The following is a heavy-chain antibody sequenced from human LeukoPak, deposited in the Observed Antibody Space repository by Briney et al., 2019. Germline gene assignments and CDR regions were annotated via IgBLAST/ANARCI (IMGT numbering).Heavy chain of an antibody. J-gene: IGHJ4*02. CDR2: INSSSSYI. V-gene: IGHV3-21*01. CDR3: ERDGRRGVVQPGDY. Sequence: PGASLRLSCTASGFTFSTYSMNWVRQAPGQGLEWISSINSSSSYIYYAHTLKGRFTISRDNAKNSLYLQMNSLRAEDTAVYYCERDGRRGVVQPGDYWGQGTLVTVSS. D-gene: IGHD2-15*01. CDR1: GFTFSTYS.